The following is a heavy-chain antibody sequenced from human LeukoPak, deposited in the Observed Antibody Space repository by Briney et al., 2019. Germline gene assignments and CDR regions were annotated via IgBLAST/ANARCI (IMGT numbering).Heavy chain of an antibody. CDR2: ISTDAGET. CDR3: ATQVRRYSSGRDY. D-gene: IGHD6-19*01. CDR1: GFTFSNSG. Sequence: HPGGSLRLSCAASGFTFSNSGMSWVRQAPGKGLEWVSAISTDAGETHYADSVKGRFTISRDNSKNTVSLQMSSLRAEDAAVYYCATQVRRYSSGRDYWGQGTLVTVSS. V-gene: IGHV3-23*01. J-gene: IGHJ4*02.